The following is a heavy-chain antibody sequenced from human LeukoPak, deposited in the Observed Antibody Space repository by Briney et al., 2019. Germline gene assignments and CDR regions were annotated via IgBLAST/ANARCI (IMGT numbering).Heavy chain of an antibody. D-gene: IGHD6-19*01. CDR3: ARGLRYSSGWYNY. V-gene: IGHV4-34*01. CDR2: INHSGST. Sequence: PSETLSLTCAVYGGSFSGYDWSWIRQPPGKGLEWIGEINHSGSTNYNPSLKSRVTISVDTSKNQFSLKLSSVTAADTAVYYCARGLRYSSGWYNYWGQGTLVTVSS. J-gene: IGHJ4*02. CDR1: GGSFSGYD.